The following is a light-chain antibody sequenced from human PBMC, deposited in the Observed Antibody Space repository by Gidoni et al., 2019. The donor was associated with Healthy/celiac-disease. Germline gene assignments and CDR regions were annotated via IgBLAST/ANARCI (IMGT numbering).Light chain of an antibody. Sequence: DIQMTQSPSTLSASVGDRVTITCRASQSISSWLAWYQQKPGKAPKLLIYDASSLESRVPSRFSGSGSGTEFTLTISSLQPDDFATYYCQQYNSYSRTFGQGTKLEIK. V-gene: IGKV1-5*01. CDR2: DAS. J-gene: IGKJ2*01. CDR1: QSISSW. CDR3: QQYNSYSRT.